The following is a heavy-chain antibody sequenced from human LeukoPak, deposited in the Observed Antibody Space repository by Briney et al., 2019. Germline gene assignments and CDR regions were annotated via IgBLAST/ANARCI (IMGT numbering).Heavy chain of an antibody. CDR1: GYSFTDYY. CDR3: ARADRLDGGPYLIGP. J-gene: IGHJ5*02. V-gene: IGHV1-2*02. CDR2: INPNSGGT. Sequence: ASVKVSCKTSGYSFTDYYMHWVRQAPGQGLEWMGWINPNSGGTSSAQKFQGRVTMTRDTPITTVYMEVSWLTSDDTAIYYCARADRLDGGPYLIGPWGQGTLVTVSS. D-gene: IGHD2-21*01.